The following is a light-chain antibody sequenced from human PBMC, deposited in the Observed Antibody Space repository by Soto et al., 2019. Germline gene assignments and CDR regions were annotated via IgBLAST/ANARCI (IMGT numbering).Light chain of an antibody. Sequence: DIQMTKSPSSLSASVEDRVIITWRASQSISNHLNWYQQKPGKAPKFLIFAASSLQSVVPSRFSGSRSGPDFTLNIRSLQPEDFATYYCQQSYSSPQTFGQGTKVEIK. CDR2: AAS. CDR3: QQSYSSPQT. CDR1: QSISNH. V-gene: IGKV1-39*01. J-gene: IGKJ1*01.